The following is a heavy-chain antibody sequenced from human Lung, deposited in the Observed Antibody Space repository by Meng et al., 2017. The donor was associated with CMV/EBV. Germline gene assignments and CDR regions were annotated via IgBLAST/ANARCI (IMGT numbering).Heavy chain of an antibody. CDR1: GGSISSSSHY. J-gene: IGHJ4*01. V-gene: IGHV4-39*07. D-gene: IGHD6-19*01. CDR2: IYYNGGT. Sequence: GSLRLSCTVSGGSISSSSHYWGWIRQPPGKGLEWIATIYYNGGTSYNPSLKSRVTISLDTSKNQFSLKLDSVTAADTAVYYCATTSSGWFNYFDSWGHGTLVTVSS. CDR3: ATTSSGWFNYFDS.